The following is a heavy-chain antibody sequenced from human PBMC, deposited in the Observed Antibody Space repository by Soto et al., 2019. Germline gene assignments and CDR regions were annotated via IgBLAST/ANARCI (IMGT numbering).Heavy chain of an antibody. D-gene: IGHD3-9*01. CDR3: ASGPVPTNYYDILTGPQGVFDY. J-gene: IGHJ4*02. CDR2: IYSGGTT. V-gene: IGHV3-53*05. Sequence: PGGSLRLSCAASGFSVSSKYMNWVRQAPGKGLEWVSVIYSGGTTYYADSVKGRFTISRDISKNTLYLQMNSLRDEDTAVFYCASGPVPTNYYDILTGPQGVFDYWGQGTLVTVSS. CDR1: GFSVSSKY.